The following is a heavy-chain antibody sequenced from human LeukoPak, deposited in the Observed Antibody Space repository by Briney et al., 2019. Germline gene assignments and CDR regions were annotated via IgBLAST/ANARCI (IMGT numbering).Heavy chain of an antibody. CDR3: ASYYASGVSAYNYYGMNV. CDR1: GYSISSGYY. CDR2: MYHNRGT. V-gene: IGHV4-38-2*01. J-gene: IGHJ6*04. D-gene: IGHD3-10*01. Sequence: SETLSLTCAVSGYSISSGYYWGWIRQPPGKGLEWIGSMYHNRGTYYNPSLKSRVTISMDTSKNQFALRLSSVTAADTAVYYCASYYASGVSAYNYYGMNVWGKGTTVTVSS.